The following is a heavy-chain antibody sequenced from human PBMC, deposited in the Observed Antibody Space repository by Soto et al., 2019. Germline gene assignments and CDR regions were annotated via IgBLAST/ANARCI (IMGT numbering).Heavy chain of an antibody. CDR1: GYTFTSYY. J-gene: IGHJ4*02. Sequence: ASVKGSCKASGYTFTSYYMHWVRQAPGQGLEWMGIINPSGGSTSYAQKFQGRVTMTRDTSTSTVYMELSSPRSEDTAVYYCASEESELATSTPSFDYWGQGTLVTVSS. V-gene: IGHV1-46*01. CDR2: INPSGGST. D-gene: IGHD1-26*01. CDR3: ASEESELATSTPSFDY.